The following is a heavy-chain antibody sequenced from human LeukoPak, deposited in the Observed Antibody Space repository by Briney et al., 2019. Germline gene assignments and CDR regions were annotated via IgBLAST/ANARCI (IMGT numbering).Heavy chain of an antibody. CDR1: GFTFSSCW. CDR3: ARGRPHGNDY. CDR2: IASDGSST. V-gene: IGHV3-74*01. D-gene: IGHD4-23*01. Sequence: PGGSLRLSCADSGFTFSSCWMNWVRQAPGKGLVWVSRIASDGSSTTYADSVKGRFSISRDNAKNTLYLQMNSLRVEDTAVYYCARGRPHGNDYWGQGTLVTVSS. J-gene: IGHJ4*02.